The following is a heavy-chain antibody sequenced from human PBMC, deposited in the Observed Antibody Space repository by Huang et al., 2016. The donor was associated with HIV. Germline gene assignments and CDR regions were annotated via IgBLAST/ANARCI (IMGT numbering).Heavy chain of an antibody. D-gene: IGHD2-2*01. V-gene: IGHV1-18*01. J-gene: IGHJ3*02. CDR2: SSAYNGVT. Sequence: QVQLVQSGVEVKKPGASVKVSCKASGYTFTSYGISWVRQAPGQGLEWMGWSSAYNGVTNYAPNGQGRVTMTTDTSTSTAYMELRSLRSDDTAVYYCARDSPLLGVVIVVVPTAPNAFDIWGQGTMVTVSS. CDR3: ARDSPLLGVVIVVVPTAPNAFDI. CDR1: GYTFTSYG.